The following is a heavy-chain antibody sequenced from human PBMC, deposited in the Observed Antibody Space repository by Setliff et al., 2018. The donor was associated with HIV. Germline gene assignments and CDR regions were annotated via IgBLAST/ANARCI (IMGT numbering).Heavy chain of an antibody. Sequence: GGSLRLSCAASGFTFSNAWMSWVRQAPGKGLEWVGRIKSKTDGGATDYAAPVKGRFTITRADSKNTVYLQMNSLKTEDTAVYYCTTDIGYESSGYRIGYWGHGTLVTVSS. J-gene: IGHJ4*01. D-gene: IGHD3-22*01. CDR3: TTDIGYESSGYRIGY. V-gene: IGHV3-15*01. CDR1: GFTFSNAW. CDR2: IKSKTDGGAT.